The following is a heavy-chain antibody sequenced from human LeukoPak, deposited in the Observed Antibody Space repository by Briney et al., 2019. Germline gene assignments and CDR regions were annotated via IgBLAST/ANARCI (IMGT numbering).Heavy chain of an antibody. J-gene: IGHJ4*02. V-gene: IGHV1-8*03. CDR3: ARVVVVAATHQEIDY. Sequence: ASVKVSCKASGYTFTSYDINWVRQATGQGLEWMGWMNPNSGNTGYAQKFQGRVIITRNTSISTAYMELSSLRSEDTAVYYCARVVVVAATHQEIDYWGQGTLVTVPS. CDR1: GYTFTSYD. CDR2: MNPNSGNT. D-gene: IGHD2-15*01.